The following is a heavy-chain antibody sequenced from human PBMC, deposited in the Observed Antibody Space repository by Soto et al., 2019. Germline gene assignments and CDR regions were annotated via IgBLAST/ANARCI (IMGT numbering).Heavy chain of an antibody. CDR1: GGSFSGYY. V-gene: IGHV4-34*01. D-gene: IGHD3-3*01. CDR3: ARGWQYYDFWSGYSGSNWFDP. J-gene: IGHJ5*02. CDR2: INHSGST. Sequence: SETLSLTCAVYGGSFSGYYWSWIRQPPGKGLEWIGEINHSGSTNYNPSLKSRVTISVDTSKNQFSLKLSSVTAADTAVYYCARGWQYYDFWSGYSGSNWFDPWGQGTLVTVSS.